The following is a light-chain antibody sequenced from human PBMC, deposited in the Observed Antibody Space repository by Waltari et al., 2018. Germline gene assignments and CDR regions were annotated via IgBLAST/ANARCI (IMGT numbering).Light chain of an antibody. CDR3: GVWDSSLSAYV. CDR2: ETD. V-gene: IGLV1-51*02. CDR1: SFHIGKNH. J-gene: IGLJ1*01. Sequence: QSVVPQPPSVSAAPGHKGHISCHGSSFHIGKNHITVSKQHPGTAPKPLIDETDNRPSAIPDRFSGSKSGTSATLGITGLQTGDEADYYCGVWDSSLSAYVFGPGT.